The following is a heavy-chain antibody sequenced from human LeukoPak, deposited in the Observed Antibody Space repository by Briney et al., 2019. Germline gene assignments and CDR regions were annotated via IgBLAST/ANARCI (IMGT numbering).Heavy chain of an antibody. CDR3: AREGRIQLWSPYYFDY. CDR2: INHSGST. V-gene: IGHV4-34*01. D-gene: IGHD5-18*01. J-gene: IGHJ4*02. CDR1: GGSFSGYY. Sequence: SETLSLTCAVYGGSFSGYYWSLIRQPPGKGLEWIGEINHSGSTNYNPSLKSRVTISVDTSKNQFSLKLSSVTAADTAVYYCAREGRIQLWSPYYFDYWGQGTLVTVSS.